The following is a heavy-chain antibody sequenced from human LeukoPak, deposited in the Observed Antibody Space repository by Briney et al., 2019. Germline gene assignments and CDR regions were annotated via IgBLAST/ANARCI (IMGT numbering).Heavy chain of an antibody. D-gene: IGHD6-19*01. CDR3: AKSGQWLARFDY. Sequence: GSLRLSCAASGFTFSSYAMSWVRHAPGKGLEWVSAISGSGGSTYYADSVKGRFTISRDNSKNTLYLQMNSLRAEDTAVYYCAKSGQWLARFDYWGQGTLVTVSS. V-gene: IGHV3-23*01. J-gene: IGHJ4*02. CDR2: ISGSGGST. CDR1: GFTFSSYA.